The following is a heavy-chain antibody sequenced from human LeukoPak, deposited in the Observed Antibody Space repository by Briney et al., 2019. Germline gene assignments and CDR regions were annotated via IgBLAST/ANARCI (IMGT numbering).Heavy chain of an antibody. J-gene: IGHJ6*03. CDR1: GGTFSSYD. Sequence: ASVKVSCKASGGTFSSYDISWVRQAPGQGLEWMGIINPSGGSTSYAQKFQGRVTMTRDMSTSTVYMELSSLRSEDTAVYYCARDGSGYSGSSLHYYYYMDVWGKGTTVTVSS. V-gene: IGHV1-46*01. CDR2: INPSGGST. D-gene: IGHD5-12*01. CDR3: ARDGSGYSGSSLHYYYYMDV.